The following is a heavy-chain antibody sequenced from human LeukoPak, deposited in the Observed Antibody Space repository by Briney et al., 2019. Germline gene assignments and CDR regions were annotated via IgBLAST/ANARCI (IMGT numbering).Heavy chain of an antibody. V-gene: IGHV4-4*07. CDR2: IYTSGGT. J-gene: IGHJ6*03. CDR1: GGSISSYY. Sequence: SETLSLTCTVSGGSISSYYWSWIRQPAGKGLEWIGRIYTSGGTNYNPSLKSRVTMSVDTSKNQFSLKLSSVTAADTAVYYCARDMYYYGSGGYYYYYYMDVWGKGTTVTISS. D-gene: IGHD3-10*01. CDR3: ARDMYYYGSGGYYYYYYMDV.